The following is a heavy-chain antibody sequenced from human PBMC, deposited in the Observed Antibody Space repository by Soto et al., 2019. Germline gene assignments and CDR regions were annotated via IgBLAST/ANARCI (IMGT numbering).Heavy chain of an antibody. D-gene: IGHD1-26*01. V-gene: IGHV3-23*01. CDR1: GFTFSSYA. CDR3: ARTHGSHQVGAITEFDY. Sequence: GGSLRLSCAASGFTFSSYAMSWVRQAPGKGLEWVSAISGSGGSTYYADSVKGRFTISRDNSKNSLYLQMNSLRAEDTAVYYCARTHGSHQVGAITEFDYWGQITLVTVSP. CDR2: ISGSGGST. J-gene: IGHJ4*02.